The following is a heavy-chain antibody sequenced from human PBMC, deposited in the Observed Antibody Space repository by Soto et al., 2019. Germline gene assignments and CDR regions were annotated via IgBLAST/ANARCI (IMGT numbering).Heavy chain of an antibody. D-gene: IGHD3-3*01. Sequence: GASVKVSCKASGYTFTSYYMHWVRQAPGQGLEWMGIINPSGGSTSYAQKFQGRVTMTRDTSTSTVYMELSSLRSEDTAVYYCAREGQRFLEWLPNDYWRQGTLVTVSS. V-gene: IGHV1-46*03. CDR2: INPSGGST. J-gene: IGHJ4*02. CDR1: GYTFTSYY. CDR3: AREGQRFLEWLPNDY.